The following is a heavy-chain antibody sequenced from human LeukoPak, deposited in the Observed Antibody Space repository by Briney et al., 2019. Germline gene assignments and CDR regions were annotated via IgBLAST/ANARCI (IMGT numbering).Heavy chain of an antibody. J-gene: IGHJ3*02. V-gene: IGHV3-48*01. D-gene: IGHD3-10*01. Sequence: PGGSLRLSCAASGFSFSAYSMNWVRQAPGKGLEWISYIASDSSAIYYGDSVQGRFTISRDNAKNSLYLQMNSLRAEDTAVYYCARVTPVDTMVRGVIEIDAFDIWGQGTMVTVSS. CDR1: GFSFSAYS. CDR2: IASDSSAI. CDR3: ARVTPVDTMVRGVIEIDAFDI.